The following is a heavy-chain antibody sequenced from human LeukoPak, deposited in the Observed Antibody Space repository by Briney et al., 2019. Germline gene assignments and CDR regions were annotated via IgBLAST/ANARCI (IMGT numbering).Heavy chain of an antibody. D-gene: IGHD1-1*01. CDR2: ISPTTGGT. V-gene: IGHV1-2*02. J-gene: IGHJ4*02. Sequence: ASVKVSCKGSGYNFSGYYIQWVRQAPGQRLEWMGWISPTTGGTYYAQKFQGRVTMTRDTSISTAYMDLTRLTYDDTALYYCARGDWNGDYWGQGTLVTVSS. CDR1: GYNFSGYY. CDR3: ARGDWNGDY.